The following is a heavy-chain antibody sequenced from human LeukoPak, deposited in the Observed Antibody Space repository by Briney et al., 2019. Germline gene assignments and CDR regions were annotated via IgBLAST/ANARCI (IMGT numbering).Heavy chain of an antibody. D-gene: IGHD2-8*01. CDR2: ISYDGSNK. V-gene: IGHV3-30*04. Sequence: PGGSLRLSCAASGFTFSSYAMHWVRQAPGKGLEWVAVISYDGSNKYYADSVKGRFTISRDNSKNTLYLQMNSLRAEDTAVYYCAKDNADYWGQGTLVTVSS. CDR3: AKDNADY. J-gene: IGHJ4*02. CDR1: GFTFSSYA.